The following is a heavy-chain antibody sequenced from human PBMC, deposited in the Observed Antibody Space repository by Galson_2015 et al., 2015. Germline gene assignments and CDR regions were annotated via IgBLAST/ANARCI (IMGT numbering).Heavy chain of an antibody. V-gene: IGHV3-21*01. CDR1: EFTFSSYY. CDR2: ISSATTYI. CDR3: ARQILDYDFWSGYYPTNFDY. D-gene: IGHD3-3*01. J-gene: IGHJ4*02. Sequence: LRLSCAASEFTFSSYYMSWVRQAPGKGLEWVSSISSATTYIYYADSVKGRFTISRDNAKNSLYLQMNSLGAEDTAVYYCARQILDYDFWSGYYPTNFDYWGQGTLVTVSS.